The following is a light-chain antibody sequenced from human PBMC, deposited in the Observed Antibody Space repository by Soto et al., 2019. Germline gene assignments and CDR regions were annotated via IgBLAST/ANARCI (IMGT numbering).Light chain of an antibody. Sequence: IQMTQSPSTLAASVGDRFTITCRASQNIYNWIAWYQQKPGKAPKFLIYDASTLESGVPSRFSGRGFGTEFSFTISSLQPDDFGTYYCQHMRTFGQGTKVDIK. CDR2: DAS. CDR1: QNIYNW. J-gene: IGKJ1*01. CDR3: QHMRT. V-gene: IGKV1-5*01.